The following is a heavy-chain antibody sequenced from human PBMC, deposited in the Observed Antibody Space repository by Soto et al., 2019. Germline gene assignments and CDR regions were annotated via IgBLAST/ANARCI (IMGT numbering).Heavy chain of an antibody. V-gene: IGHV4-39*07. J-gene: IGHJ6*03. CDR3: ARRGRYSSSWPLSQAEYYYMDV. Sequence: SETLSLTCTVSNGSISNPIYYWGWMRQPPGKGLEWIGSIYYSGNTYYNPSLQGRVTISVDTSKNQFSLKLSSVTAADTAVYYCARRGRYSSSWPLSQAEYYYMDVWGKGTTVTVSS. CDR2: IYYSGNT. D-gene: IGHD6-13*01. CDR1: NGSISNPIYY.